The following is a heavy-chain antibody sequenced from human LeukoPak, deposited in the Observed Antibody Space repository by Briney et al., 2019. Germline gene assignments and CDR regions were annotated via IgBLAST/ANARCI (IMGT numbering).Heavy chain of an antibody. D-gene: IGHD2-15*01. J-gene: IGHJ5*02. CDR2: IYPGDSDT. CDR3: ARHLLQNWFDP. V-gene: IGHV5-51*01. Sequence: TAGESLKISCKGSGYSFTSYWIGWVRQMPGKGLEWMGIIYPGDSDTRYSPSFQGQVTISADKSISTAYLQWSSLKASDTAIYYCARHLLQNWFDPWGQGTLVTVSS. CDR1: GYSFTSYW.